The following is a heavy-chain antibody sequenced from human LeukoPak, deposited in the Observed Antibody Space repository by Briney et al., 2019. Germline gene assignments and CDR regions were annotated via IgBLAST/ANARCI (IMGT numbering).Heavy chain of an antibody. V-gene: IGHV4-30-4*08. CDR3: SRVMSDCGSVMCYKGYLDS. D-gene: IGHD2-21*01. J-gene: IGHJ4*02. CDR2: IHYNGAT. CDR1: GAAMNSGDYY. Sequence: PLETLSLTCSVSGAAMNSGDYYWTWIRQSPGMGLEWIAYIHYNGATYYNPSLKSRLSVSLDTSRNQFSLNLNSVTAADTAVYFCSRVMSDCGSVMCYKGYLDSWGQGTLVTVSS.